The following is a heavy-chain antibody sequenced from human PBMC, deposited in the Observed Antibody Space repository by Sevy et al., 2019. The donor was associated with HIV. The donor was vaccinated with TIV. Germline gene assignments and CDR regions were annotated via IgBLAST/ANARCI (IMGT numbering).Heavy chain of an antibody. CDR3: ARDFCSGGSWYSAFVY. D-gene: IGHD2-15*01. V-gene: IGHV1-3*01. CDR1: GYTFSTYI. J-gene: IGHJ4*02. Sequence: ASVKVSCKASGYTFSTYIIYWVRQAPGQRLEWMGWINAGNGDTKYSQKFQGRVSITRDTSANTAHMELSSLRSEDTAVYYCARDFCSGGSWYSAFVYWGQGTLVTVSS. CDR2: INAGNGDT.